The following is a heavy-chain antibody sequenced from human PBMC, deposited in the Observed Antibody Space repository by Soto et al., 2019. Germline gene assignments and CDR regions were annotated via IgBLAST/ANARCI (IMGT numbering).Heavy chain of an antibody. CDR2: INSDGSST. CDR3: ARDSATMIVVNNGDY. CDR1: GFTFSSYW. V-gene: IGHV3-74*01. D-gene: IGHD3-22*01. J-gene: IGHJ4*02. Sequence: EVQLVESGGGLVQPGGSLRLSCAASGFTFSSYWMHWVRQAPGKGLVWVSRINSDGSSTGYADSVKGRFTISRDNAKNTLYLQMNSLRAEDTAVYYCARDSATMIVVNNGDYWGQGTLVTVSS.